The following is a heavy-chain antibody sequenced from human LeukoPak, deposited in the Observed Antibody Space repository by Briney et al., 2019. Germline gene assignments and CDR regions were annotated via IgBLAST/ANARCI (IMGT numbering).Heavy chain of an antibody. CDR2: ISSSSSYI. CDR1: GFTFSSYS. J-gene: IGHJ4*02. Sequence: GGSLRLSCAASGFTFSSYSMNWVRQAPGKGLEWVSSISSSSSYIYYADSVKGRFTISRDDAKNSLYLQMNSLRAEDTAVYYCATLLGSSADYWGQGTLVTVSS. CDR3: ATLLGSSADY. D-gene: IGHD1-26*01. V-gene: IGHV3-21*01.